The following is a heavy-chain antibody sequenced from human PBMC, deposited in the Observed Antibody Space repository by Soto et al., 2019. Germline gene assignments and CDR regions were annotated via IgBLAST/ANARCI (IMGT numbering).Heavy chain of an antibody. V-gene: IGHV3-23*01. CDR1: GFTFSSYA. CDR2: ISGGGGST. D-gene: IGHD3-22*01. J-gene: IGHJ6*02. CDR3: AKAFCSSGYYYGGYYGMDV. Sequence: GSLRLSCAASGFTFSSYAMSWVRQAPGKGLEWVSAISGGGGSTYYADSVKGRFTISRDNSQNTLYLQMNSLRAEDTAVYFCAKAFCSSGYYYGGYYGMDVWGQGTTVTVSS.